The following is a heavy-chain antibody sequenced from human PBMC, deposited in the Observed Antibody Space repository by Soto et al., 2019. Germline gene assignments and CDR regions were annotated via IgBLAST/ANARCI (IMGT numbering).Heavy chain of an antibody. CDR1: GGTFSSYA. V-gene: IGHV1-69*13. CDR2: IIPIFGTA. D-gene: IGHD3-3*01. CDR3: ARAPLPGFGVVYYFDY. Sequence: ASVKVSCKASGGTFSSYAISWVRQAPGQGLEWMGGIIPIFGTANYAQKFQGRVTITADESTSTAYMELSSLRSEDTAVYYCARAPLPGFGVVYYFDYWGQGTLVTVSS. J-gene: IGHJ4*02.